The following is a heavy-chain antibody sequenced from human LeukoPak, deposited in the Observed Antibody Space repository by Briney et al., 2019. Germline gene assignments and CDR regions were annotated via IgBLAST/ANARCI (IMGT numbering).Heavy chain of an antibody. V-gene: IGHV4-30-2*01. D-gene: IGHD3-10*01. CDR3: ARDRTSGPRPRLDAFDI. CDR1: GGSISSGGYY. J-gene: IGHJ3*02. CDR2: IYHSGST. Sequence: SETLSLTCTVSGGSISSGGYYWSWIRQPPGKGLEWIGYIYHSGSTYYNPSLKSRVTISVDRSKNQFSLKLSSVTAADTAVYYCARDRTSGPRPRLDAFDIWGQGTMVTVSS.